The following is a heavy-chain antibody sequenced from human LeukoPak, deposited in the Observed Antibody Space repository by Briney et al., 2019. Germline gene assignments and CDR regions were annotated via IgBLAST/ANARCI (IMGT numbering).Heavy chain of an antibody. CDR1: GGSISSSSYY. CDR3: ARGHYSSGCRLDC. D-gene: IGHD6-19*01. Sequence: SETLSLTCTVSGGSISSSSYYWGWIRQPPGKGLEWIGSIYYSGSTYYNPSLKSRVTISVDTSKNQFSLKLSSVTAADTAVYYCARGHYSSGCRLDCWGQGTLVTVSS. CDR2: IYYSGST. J-gene: IGHJ4*02. V-gene: IGHV4-39*07.